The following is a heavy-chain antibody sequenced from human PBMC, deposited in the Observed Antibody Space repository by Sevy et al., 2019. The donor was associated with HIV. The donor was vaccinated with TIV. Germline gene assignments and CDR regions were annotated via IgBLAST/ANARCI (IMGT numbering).Heavy chain of an antibody. Sequence: ASVKVSCKASGYTFTGYYMHWVRQAPGQGLEWMGWNNPNSGGTNYAQKFQGRVTMTRDTSISTAYMELSRLGSDDTAVYYCARARVAGSYYSMGYWGQGTLVTVSS. CDR1: GYTFTGYY. V-gene: IGHV1-2*02. J-gene: IGHJ4*02. D-gene: IGHD1-26*01. CDR3: ARARVAGSYYSMGY. CDR2: NNPNSGGT.